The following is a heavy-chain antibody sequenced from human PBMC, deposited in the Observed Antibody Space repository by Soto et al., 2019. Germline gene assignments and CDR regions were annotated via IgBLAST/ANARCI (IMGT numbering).Heavy chain of an antibody. J-gene: IGHJ4*02. CDR2: IFYTGTT. V-gene: IGHV4-61*01. CDR3: ASRNGGDY. Sequence: SQTLSLTCTVSGGSVSSDSYYWSWIRQPPGKGLEWIGYIFYTGTTNYNPSLKSRVTISLDTSKNQFSLKLSSVTAADTAMYYCASRNGGDYWGQGTLVTVSS. D-gene: IGHD3-10*01. CDR1: GGSVSSDSYY.